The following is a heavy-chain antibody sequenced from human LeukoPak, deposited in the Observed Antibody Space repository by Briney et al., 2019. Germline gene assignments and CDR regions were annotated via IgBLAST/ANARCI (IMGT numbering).Heavy chain of an antibody. Sequence: SETLSLTCTVSGGSISSYYWSWIRQPAGKGLEWIGRIYTSGSTNYNPSLKSRVTMSVDTSKNQFSLKLNSVTAADTAVYYCARDYCSGGSCYLSPDAFDIWGQGTMVTVSS. J-gene: IGHJ3*02. CDR1: GGSISSYY. V-gene: IGHV4-4*07. CDR3: ARDYCSGGSCYLSPDAFDI. CDR2: IYTSGST. D-gene: IGHD2-15*01.